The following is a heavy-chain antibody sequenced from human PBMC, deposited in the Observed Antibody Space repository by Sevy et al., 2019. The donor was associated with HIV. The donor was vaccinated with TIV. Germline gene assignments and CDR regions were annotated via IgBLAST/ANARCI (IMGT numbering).Heavy chain of an antibody. CDR2: IKSKTDGGTT. Sequence: GGPLRLSCAASGFTFSNAWMSWVRQAPGKGLEWVGRIKSKTDGGTTDYAAPVKGRFTISRDDSKNTLYLQMNSLKTEDTAVYYCTTGIAAAGTGAFDIWGQGTMVTVSS. D-gene: IGHD6-13*01. J-gene: IGHJ3*02. V-gene: IGHV3-15*01. CDR3: TTGIAAAGTGAFDI. CDR1: GFTFSNAW.